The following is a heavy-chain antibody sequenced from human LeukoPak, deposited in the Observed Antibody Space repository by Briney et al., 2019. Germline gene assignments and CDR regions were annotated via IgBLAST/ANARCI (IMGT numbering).Heavy chain of an antibody. CDR3: ASTDRDYYYYGMDV. CDR1: GSTFISYA. D-gene: IGHD2-8*02. V-gene: IGHV1-69*13. Sequence: GASVKVSCKASGSTFISYAMSWVRQAPGQGLEWMGGIIPIFGTANYAQKFQGRVTITADESTSTAYMELSSLRSEDTAVYYCASTDRDYYYYGMDVWGQGTTVTVSS. CDR2: IIPIFGTA. J-gene: IGHJ6*02.